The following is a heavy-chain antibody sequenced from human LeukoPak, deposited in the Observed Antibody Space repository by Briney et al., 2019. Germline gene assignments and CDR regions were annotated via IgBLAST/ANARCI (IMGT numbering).Heavy chain of an antibody. CDR1: AFSFSAYT. J-gene: IGHJ4*02. Sequence: GGSLRLSCAASAFSFSAYTMHWVRQAPGKGLEWVATILFDGSDTSYADSVKGRFTISRDNPKNSLYLQMNSLRAEDTAIYYCARDGDSNGSYYFDSRGQGTLVTVSS. V-gene: IGHV3-30*04. D-gene: IGHD6-19*01. CDR3: ARDGDSNGSYYFDS. CDR2: ILFDGSDT.